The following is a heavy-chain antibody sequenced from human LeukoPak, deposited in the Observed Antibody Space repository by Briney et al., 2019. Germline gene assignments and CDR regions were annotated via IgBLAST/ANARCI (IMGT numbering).Heavy chain of an antibody. CDR1: GYIFTSYW. Sequence: GESLKISCKGSGYIFTSYWIAWVRQMPGKGLEWMGIIYPGDSDTTYSPSFQGQVTISVDKSISTAYLQWNSLKASDTAIYYCARPGAQWLSTYYFDYWGQGTLVTVSS. J-gene: IGHJ4*02. V-gene: IGHV5-51*01. CDR2: IYPGDSDT. CDR3: ARPGAQWLSTYYFDY. D-gene: IGHD6-19*01.